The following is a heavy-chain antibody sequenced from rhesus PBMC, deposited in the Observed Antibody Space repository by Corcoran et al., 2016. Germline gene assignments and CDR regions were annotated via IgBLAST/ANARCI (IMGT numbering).Heavy chain of an antibody. CDR2: TYGGSGST. CDR1: GASISSNY. V-gene: IGHV4-147*01. J-gene: IGHJ5-2*02. D-gene: IGHD3-3*01. CDR3: ARDLVTYYNFWSCYSPLHSLDV. Sequence: QVQLQESGPGLVKPSETLPLTCAVSGASISSNYWSWIRQPPGKGLEWIGYTYGGSGSTSYNPPLKTRFTISQVTSTNQFSLRLSSVTAADTAVYYCARDLVTYYNFWSCYSPLHSLDVWGRGVLVTVSS.